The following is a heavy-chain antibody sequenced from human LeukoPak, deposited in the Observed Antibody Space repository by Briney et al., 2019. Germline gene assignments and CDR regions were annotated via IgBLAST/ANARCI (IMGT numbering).Heavy chain of an antibody. CDR3: ARDRYCSSTSCSHDFDI. J-gene: IGHJ3*02. CDR1: GGSISSGSYY. V-gene: IGHV4-30-2*01. D-gene: IGHD2-2*01. Sequence: SETLFLTCTVSGGSISSGSYYWSWIRQPPGKGLEWIGYIHHSGSTYYNPSLESRVTISVDRSKNQFSLKLTSVTAADTAVYYCARDRYCSSTSCSHDFDIWGQGTMVTVSS. CDR2: IHHSGST.